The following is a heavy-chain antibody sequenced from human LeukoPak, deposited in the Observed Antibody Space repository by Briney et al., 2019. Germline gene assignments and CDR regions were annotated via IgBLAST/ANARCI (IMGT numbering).Heavy chain of an antibody. CDR2: ISGSGGST. D-gene: IGHD6-13*01. CDR1: GFTFSSYA. V-gene: IGHV3-23*01. CDR3: AKCPSAGCLNPAAAAGFHY. J-gene: IGHJ4*02. Sequence: GGSLRLSCAASGFTFSSYAMSWVRQAPGKGLEWVSAISGSGGSTYYADSVKGRFTISRDNSKNTLYLQMNSLRAEDTAVYYCAKCPSAGCLNPAAAAGFHYWGQGTLVTVSS.